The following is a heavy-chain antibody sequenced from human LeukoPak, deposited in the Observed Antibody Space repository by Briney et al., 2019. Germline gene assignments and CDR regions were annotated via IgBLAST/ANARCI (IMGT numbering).Heavy chain of an antibody. CDR2: ISAYNGNT. CDR3: ARDENYYDSSGYYYVRGYYYYGMDV. V-gene: IGHV1-18*01. J-gene: IGHJ6*02. D-gene: IGHD3-22*01. Sequence: ASVKVSCKASVYTFTSYGISWVRQAPGQGLEWMGWISAYNGNTNYAQKLQGRVTMTTDTSTSTAYMELRSLRSDDTAVYYCARDENYYDSSGYYYVRGYYYYGMDVWGQGTTVTVSS. CDR1: VYTFTSYG.